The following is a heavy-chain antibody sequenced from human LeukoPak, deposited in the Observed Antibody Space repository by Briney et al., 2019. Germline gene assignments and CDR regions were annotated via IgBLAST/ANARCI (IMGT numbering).Heavy chain of an antibody. Sequence: QPGGSLRLSCAASGFTLSSYAMSWVRQAPGKGLECVSAISGSGGSTYYADSVKGRFTISRDNSKNTLYLQMNSLRAEDTAVYYCAKASYDSSGLNYWGQGTLVTVSS. CDR3: AKASYDSSGLNY. J-gene: IGHJ4*02. D-gene: IGHD3-22*01. V-gene: IGHV3-23*01. CDR1: GFTLSSYA. CDR2: ISGSGGST.